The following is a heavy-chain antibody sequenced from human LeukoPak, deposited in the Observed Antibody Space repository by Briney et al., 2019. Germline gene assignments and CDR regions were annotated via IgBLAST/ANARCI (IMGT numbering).Heavy chain of an antibody. CDR1: GYTFTSYA. CDR2: INAGNGNT. D-gene: IGHD3-16*01. J-gene: IGHJ4*02. Sequence: GASMKVSCKASGYTFTSYAMHWVRQAPGQRLEWMGWINAGNGNTKYSQKFQGRVTITRDTSASTAYMEVSSLRSEDTAVYYCARGPGGDYAPFDYWGQGTLVTVSS. V-gene: IGHV1-3*01. CDR3: ARGPGGDYAPFDY.